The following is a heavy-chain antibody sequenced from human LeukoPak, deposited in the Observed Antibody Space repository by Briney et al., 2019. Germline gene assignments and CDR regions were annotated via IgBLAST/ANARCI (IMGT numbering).Heavy chain of an antibody. CDR1: GGSISSGSYY. CDR2: IYTSGST. J-gene: IGHJ4*02. V-gene: IGHV4-61*02. CDR3: ARVGYSRGWYPFDY. Sequence: SQTLSLTCTVSGGSISSGSYYWSWIRQPAGKGLEWIGRIYTSGSTNYNPSLKSRVTISVDTSKNQFSLKLSSVTAADTAVYYCARVGYSRGWYPFDYWGRGTLVTVSS. D-gene: IGHD6-19*01.